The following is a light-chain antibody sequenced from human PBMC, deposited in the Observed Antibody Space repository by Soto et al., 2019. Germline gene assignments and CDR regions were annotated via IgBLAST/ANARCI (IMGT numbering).Light chain of an antibody. CDR3: SSYTSSTPLV. J-gene: IGLJ1*01. CDR1: SSDVGGYNY. V-gene: IGLV2-14*01. Sequence: QSVLTQPASVSGSPGQSITISCTGTSSDVGGYNYVSWYQQHPDKAPKLMIFEVSNRPSGISHRFSGSKSGNTASLAISGLQAEDEADYYCSSYTSSTPLVFGTGTKLTVL. CDR2: EVS.